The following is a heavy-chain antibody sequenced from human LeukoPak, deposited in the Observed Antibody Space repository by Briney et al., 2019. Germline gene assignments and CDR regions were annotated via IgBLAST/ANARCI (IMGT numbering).Heavy chain of an antibody. V-gene: IGHV1-2*02. CDR3: ARASVAVAGGLYYYYMDV. Sequence: AASVKVSCKASGYTFTGYYMHWVRQAPGQGLEWMGWINPNSGGTNYAQKFQGRVTMTRDTSISTAYMELSRLRSDDTAVYYCARASVAVAGGLYYYYMDVWGKGTTVTISS. CDR2: INPNSGGT. D-gene: IGHD6-19*01. CDR1: GYTFTGYY. J-gene: IGHJ6*03.